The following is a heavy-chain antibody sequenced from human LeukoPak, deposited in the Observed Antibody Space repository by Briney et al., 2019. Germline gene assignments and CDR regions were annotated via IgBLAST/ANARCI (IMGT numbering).Heavy chain of an antibody. D-gene: IGHD3-3*01. Sequence: AGGSLRVFCAASGFTFSSYGMHWVRQAPGKGLEWVAFIRYDGSNKYYADSVKGRFTISRDNSKNTLYLQMNSLRAEDTAVYYCAKHRELLESLGGFDPWGQGTLVTVSS. CDR1: GFTFSSYG. J-gene: IGHJ5*02. CDR2: IRYDGSNK. V-gene: IGHV3-30*02. CDR3: AKHRELLESLGGFDP.